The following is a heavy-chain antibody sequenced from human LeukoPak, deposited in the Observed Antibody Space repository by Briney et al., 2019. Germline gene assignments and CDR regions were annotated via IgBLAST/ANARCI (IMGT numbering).Heavy chain of an antibody. V-gene: IGHV4-59*01. CDR2: IYYSGSP. CDR3: ARASSSGWYVDY. CDR1: GGSISNYY. Sequence: SETLSLTCNVSGGSISNYYWSWIRQPPGKGLEWIGYIYYSGSPNYNPSLKSRVTISVDTSKNHFSLKLNSVTATDTAVYYCARASSSGWYVDYWGQGTLVTVSS. D-gene: IGHD6-19*01. J-gene: IGHJ4*02.